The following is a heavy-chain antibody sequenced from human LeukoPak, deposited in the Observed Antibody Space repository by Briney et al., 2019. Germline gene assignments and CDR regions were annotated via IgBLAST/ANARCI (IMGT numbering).Heavy chain of an antibody. Sequence: SETLSLTCTVSGGSISSGGYYWGWIRQHPGKGLECIGYIYYSGSTYYNPSLKSRVTISVDTSKNQFSLKLSSVTAADTAVYYCARDGSMYYYDSSGPDAFDIWGQGTLVTVSS. V-gene: IGHV4-31*03. J-gene: IGHJ3*02. CDR2: IYYSGST. D-gene: IGHD3-22*01. CDR3: ARDGSMYYYDSSGPDAFDI. CDR1: GGSISSGGYY.